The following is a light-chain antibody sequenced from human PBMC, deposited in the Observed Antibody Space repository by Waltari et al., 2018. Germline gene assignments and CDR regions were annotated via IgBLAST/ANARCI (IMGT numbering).Light chain of an antibody. CDR2: RAS. J-gene: IGKJ1*01. V-gene: IGKV1-5*03. CDR3: QQYYNYPRT. CDR1: QSIDTW. Sequence: DIQMTQSPSPLSSSVGDRVTTTCRASQSIDTWFGWYQQKPGKAPKLLIYRASSLQSGVPSGFSGSGSGTEFTLTISSLQPDDFATYFCQQYYNYPRTFGQGTKVEIK.